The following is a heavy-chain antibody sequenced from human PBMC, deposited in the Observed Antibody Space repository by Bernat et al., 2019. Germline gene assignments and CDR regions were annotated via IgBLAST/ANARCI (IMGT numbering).Heavy chain of an antibody. V-gene: IGHV4-59*01. CDR2: IYYSGST. J-gene: IGHJ6*04. D-gene: IGHD3-22*01. CDR1: GGPISSYY. Sequence: QVQLQESGPGLVKPSETLSLTCTVSGGPISSYYWSWIRQPPGKGLEWIGYIYYSGSTNYNPSLKSRVTISVDTSKNQFVLKLSSVTAADTAVYCCARVRGYYDSSGLRGFDGMGVWGEGTRVTVSS. CDR3: ARVRGYYDSSGLRGFDGMGV.